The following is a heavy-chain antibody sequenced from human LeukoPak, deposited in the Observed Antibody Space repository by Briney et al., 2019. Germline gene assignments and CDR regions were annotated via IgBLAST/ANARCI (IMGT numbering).Heavy chain of an antibody. CDR3: ARGADSSGYYSIFYFDY. V-gene: IGHV4-59*01. D-gene: IGHD3-22*01. Sequence: SETLSLTCTVSGDSISSFYWSWIRQPPGKGLEWVGYIYYSGSTNYNPSLESRVTISVDTSKNQFSLKLSSVTAADTAVYYCARGADSSGYYSIFYFDYWGQGTLVTVSS. CDR2: IYYSGST. CDR1: GDSISSFY. J-gene: IGHJ4*02.